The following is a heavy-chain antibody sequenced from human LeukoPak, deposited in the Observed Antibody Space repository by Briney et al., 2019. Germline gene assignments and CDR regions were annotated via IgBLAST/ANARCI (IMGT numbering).Heavy chain of an antibody. CDR1: GFIFSSYA. CDR2: ISGSGGST. D-gene: IGHD2/OR15-2a*01. J-gene: IGHJ4*02. Sequence: GGSLRLSCAASGFIFSSYAMSWVRQAPGKGLEWVSGISGSGGSTYYADSVKGRFTISRDNSKNTLYLQMNSLRAEDTAVYYCAKVLQFCHSNDYWGQGTLVTVSS. CDR3: AKVLQFCHSNDY. V-gene: IGHV3-23*01.